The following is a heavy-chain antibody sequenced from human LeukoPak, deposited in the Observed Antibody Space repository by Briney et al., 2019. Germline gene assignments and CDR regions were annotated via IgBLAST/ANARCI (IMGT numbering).Heavy chain of an antibody. CDR2: IYSGGST. D-gene: IGHD5-18*01. Sequence: GGSLRLSCAASGFTVSSNYMSWVRQAPGKGLEWVSVIYSGGSTYYADSVKGRFTISRDNSKNTLYLQMNSLRAEDTAVYYCVKDLIVGPAMVPFDYWGQGTLVTVSS. CDR1: GFTVSSNY. V-gene: IGHV3-66*01. J-gene: IGHJ4*02. CDR3: VKDLIVGPAMVPFDY.